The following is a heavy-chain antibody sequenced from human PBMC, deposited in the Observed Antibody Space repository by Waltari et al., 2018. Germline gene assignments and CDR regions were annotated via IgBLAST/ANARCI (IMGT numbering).Heavy chain of an antibody. D-gene: IGHD3-10*01. CDR1: GFTFCGSA. CDR3: TRPGETGKHDY. J-gene: IGHJ4*02. V-gene: IGHV3-73*01. CDR2: IRSKANSYET. Sequence: EVQLVESGGGLVQPGGSLRLSCAASGFTFCGSALHWVRQASGQGLEVVGRIRSKANSYETAYAASVKGRFTISRDDSKNTAYLQMNSLKTEDTAVYYCTRPGETGKHDYWGQGTLVTVSS.